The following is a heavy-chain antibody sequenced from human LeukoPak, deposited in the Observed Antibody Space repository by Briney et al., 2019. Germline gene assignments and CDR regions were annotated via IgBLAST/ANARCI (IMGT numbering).Heavy chain of an antibody. CDR3: ARLEYSSGWLKMTHYNWFDP. Sequence: PSETLSLTCTVSGGSISSSSYYWGWIRQPPGKGLEWIGSIYYSGSTYYNPSLKSRVTVSVDTSKNQFSLKLSSVTAADTAVYYCARLEYSSGWLKMTHYNWFDPWGQGTLVTVSS. CDR1: GGSISSSSYY. CDR2: IYYSGST. D-gene: IGHD6-19*01. J-gene: IGHJ5*02. V-gene: IGHV4-39*01.